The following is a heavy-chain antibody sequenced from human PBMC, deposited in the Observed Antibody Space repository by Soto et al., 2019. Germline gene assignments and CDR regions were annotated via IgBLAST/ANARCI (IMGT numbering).Heavy chain of an antibody. D-gene: IGHD3-16*01. Sequence: EVQVVESGGGLVQPGGSLRLSCAASGFTVIDNYMSWVRQPPGKGLEWISVIYSAGNIDYADSVQGRFTSSRDNSKNTVYLHMNSLTAEDTAVYFCATGQWPPFGSWGQGTLVTVSA. V-gene: IGHV3-66*01. J-gene: IGHJ5*02. CDR2: IYSAGNI. CDR3: ATGQWPPFGS. CDR1: GFTVIDNY.